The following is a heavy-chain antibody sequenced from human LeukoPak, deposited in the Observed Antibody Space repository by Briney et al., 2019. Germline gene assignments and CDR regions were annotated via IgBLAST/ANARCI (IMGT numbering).Heavy chain of an antibody. J-gene: IGHJ6*02. D-gene: IGHD3-22*01. CDR1: GYTFTSYA. CDR2: INTNTGNP. V-gene: IGHV7-4-1*02. Sequence: ASVKVSCKASGYTFTSYAMNWVRQAPGQGLEWMGWINTNTGNPTYAQGFIGRFVFSLDTSVSTAYLQISSLKAEDTAVYYCARVRSYDSSGYYYVGYYGMDVWGQGTTVTVSS. CDR3: ARVRSYDSSGYYYVGYYGMDV.